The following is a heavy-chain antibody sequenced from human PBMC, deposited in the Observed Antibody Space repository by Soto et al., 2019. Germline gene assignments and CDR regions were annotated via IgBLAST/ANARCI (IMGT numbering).Heavy chain of an antibody. D-gene: IGHD3-3*01. V-gene: IGHV4-59*01. J-gene: IGHJ4*02. Sequence: QVQLQESGPGLVKPSETLSLTCTVSGGSISSYYWSWIRQPPGKGLEWIGYIYYSGSTNYNPSLKSRVTIAVDTSKNQFALKLSSVTAADTAVYYCARVGIGYLIDYWGQGTLVTVSS. CDR3: ARVGIGYLIDY. CDR2: IYYSGST. CDR1: GGSISSYY.